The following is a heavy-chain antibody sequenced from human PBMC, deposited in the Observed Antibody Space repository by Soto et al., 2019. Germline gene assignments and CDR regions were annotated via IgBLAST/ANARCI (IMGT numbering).Heavy chain of an antibody. J-gene: IGHJ6*02. CDR1: GYTFTSYA. V-gene: IGHV1-3*01. CDR2: INAGNGNT. D-gene: IGHD6-19*01. Sequence: ASVKVSFKASGYTFTSYAMHWVRQAPGQRLEWMGWINAGNGNTKYSQKFQGRVTITRDTSASTAYMELSSLRSEDTAAYYCARSRFAGAVAGATHGMDVWGQGTTVTVSS. CDR3: ARSRFAGAVAGATHGMDV.